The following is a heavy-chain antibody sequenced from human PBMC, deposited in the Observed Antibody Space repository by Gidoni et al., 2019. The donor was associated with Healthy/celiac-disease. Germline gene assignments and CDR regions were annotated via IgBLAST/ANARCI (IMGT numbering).Heavy chain of an antibody. D-gene: IGHD1-26*01. J-gene: IGHJ1*01. Sequence: QVQLQQWGAGLLKPSETLSLTCAVYGGSFSGYYWSWIRQPPGKGLEWIGEINHSGSTNYTPSLKSRVTISLDTSKNQFSLKLSSVTAADTAVYYCARGVRSGSYRAEYFQHWGQGTLVTVSS. V-gene: IGHV4-34*01. CDR2: INHSGST. CDR1: GGSFSGYY. CDR3: ARGVRSGSYRAEYFQH.